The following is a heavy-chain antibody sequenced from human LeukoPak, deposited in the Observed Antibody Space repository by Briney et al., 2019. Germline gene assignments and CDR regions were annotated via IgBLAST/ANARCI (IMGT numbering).Heavy chain of an antibody. Sequence: NSSETLSLTCTVSGGSISSSSYYWGWIRQPPGKGLEWIGSIYYSGSTYYNPSLKSRVTISVDTSKNQFSLKLSSVTAADTAVYYCARRGYSYGCKYYHYYYMDVWGKGTTVTVSS. V-gene: IGHV4-39*07. CDR3: ARRGYSYGCKYYHYYYMDV. D-gene: IGHD5-18*01. J-gene: IGHJ6*03. CDR1: GGSISSSSYY. CDR2: IYYSGST.